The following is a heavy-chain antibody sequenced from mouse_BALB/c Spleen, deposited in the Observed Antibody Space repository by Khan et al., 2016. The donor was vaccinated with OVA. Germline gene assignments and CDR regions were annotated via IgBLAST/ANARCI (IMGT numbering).Heavy chain of an antibody. D-gene: IGHD2-10*01. J-gene: IGHJ3*01. V-gene: IGHV5-9*02. CDR3: TRASYYGNPWFTY. CDR2: ISSTGSST. CDR1: GFAFNSYD. Sequence: EVELVESGGGLVKPGGSLKLSCEVSGFAFNSYDMSWVRQTPEKRLEWVATISSTGSSTYYPGSVKGRFTISRDTARNTLYLQMSSPRSEDTALYYCTRASYYGNPWFTYWGQGTLVTVSA.